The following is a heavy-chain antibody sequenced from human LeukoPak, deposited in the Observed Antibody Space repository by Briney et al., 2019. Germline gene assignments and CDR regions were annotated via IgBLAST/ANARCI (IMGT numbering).Heavy chain of an antibody. CDR2: ISSSSSYI. CDR3: AREVRRMTGGGYFDY. J-gene: IGHJ4*02. Sequence: PGRSLRLSCAASGFTFSSYSMNWVRQAPGKGLEWVSSISSSSSYIYYADSVKGRFTISRDNAKNSLYLQMNSLRAEDTAVYYCAREVRRMTGGGYFDYWGQGTLVTVSS. D-gene: IGHD3-16*01. CDR1: GFTFSSYS. V-gene: IGHV3-21*01.